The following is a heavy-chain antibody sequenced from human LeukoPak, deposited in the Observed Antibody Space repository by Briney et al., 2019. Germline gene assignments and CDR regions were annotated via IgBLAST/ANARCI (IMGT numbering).Heavy chain of an antibody. CDR3: AGVCIVGATRCDAFDI. CDR2: IYHSGST. Sequence: SETLSLTCTVSGGSISSGYYWGWIRQPPGKGLEWIGSIYHSGSTYYNPFLKSRVTISVDTSKNQFSLKLSSVTAADTAVYYCAGVCIVGATRCDAFDIWGQGTMVTVSS. J-gene: IGHJ3*02. V-gene: IGHV4-38-2*02. CDR1: GGSISSGYY. D-gene: IGHD1-26*01.